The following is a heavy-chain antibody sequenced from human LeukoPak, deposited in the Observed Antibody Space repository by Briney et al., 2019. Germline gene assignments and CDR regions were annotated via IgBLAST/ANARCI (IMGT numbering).Heavy chain of an antibody. CDR2: IIPIFGTA. D-gene: IGHD5-12*01. V-gene: IGHV1-69*13. J-gene: IGHJ4*02. Sequence: EASVKVSCKASGGTFSSYAISWVRQAPGQGLEWMGGIIPIFGTANYAQKFQGRVTITADESTSTAYMELSSLRSEDTAVYYCARGGIVATIPDCWGQGTLVTVSS. CDR3: ARGGIVATIPDC. CDR1: GGTFSSYA.